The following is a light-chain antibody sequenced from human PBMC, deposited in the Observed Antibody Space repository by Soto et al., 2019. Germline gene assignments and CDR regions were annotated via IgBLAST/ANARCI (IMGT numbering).Light chain of an antibody. J-gene: IGKJ1*01. CDR2: DAS. CDR1: QSVTSN. Sequence: EIVMTQSPATLSVSPGERATLSCRASQSVTSNFAWYQQKPGQAPRLLIYDASTRATGIPARLSGSGSGTEFTLTISSLQSEDFAVYYCQQYNNWPPWTFGRGTKVDIK. CDR3: QQYNNWPPWT. V-gene: IGKV3-15*01.